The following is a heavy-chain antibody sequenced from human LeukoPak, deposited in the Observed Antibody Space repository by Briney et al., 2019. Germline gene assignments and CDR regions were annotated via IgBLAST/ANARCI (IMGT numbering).Heavy chain of an antibody. CDR3: ARGIGDWAYYYYGMDV. Sequence: GGSLRLSCAASGFTFSSYWMHWVRHAPGKGLVWVSCINSDGSSTSYADSVKGRFTISRDNAKNTLYLQVNSLRVEDTAVYYCARGIGDWAYYYYGMDVWGQGTTVTVSS. J-gene: IGHJ6*02. CDR2: INSDGSST. CDR1: GFTFSSYW. D-gene: IGHD2-21*02. V-gene: IGHV3-74*01.